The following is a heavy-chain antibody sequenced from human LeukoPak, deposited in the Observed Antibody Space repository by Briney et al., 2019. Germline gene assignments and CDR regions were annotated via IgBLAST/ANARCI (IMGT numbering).Heavy chain of an antibody. V-gene: IGHV3-48*04. Sequence: PGGSLRLSCAASGFTFSSYSMNWVRQAPGKGLEWVSYISSSSSTIYYADSVKGRFTISRDNAKNSLYLQMNSLRAEDTAVYYCARDIPGYCSSTSCRGNWFDPWGQGTLVTVSS. J-gene: IGHJ5*02. CDR2: ISSSSSTI. D-gene: IGHD2-2*01. CDR3: ARDIPGYCSSTSCRGNWFDP. CDR1: GFTFSSYS.